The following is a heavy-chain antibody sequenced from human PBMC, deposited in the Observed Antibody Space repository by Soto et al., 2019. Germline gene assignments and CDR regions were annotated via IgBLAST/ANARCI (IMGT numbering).Heavy chain of an antibody. Sequence: PSETLSLTCTVSGGSISSGGYYWSWIRQHPGKGLEWIGYIYYSGSTYYNPSLKSRVTISVDTSKNQFSLKLNSVTAADTAVYYCARLTTRNLYYFDYWGQGTLVTVSS. J-gene: IGHJ4*02. CDR1: GGSISSGGYY. CDR2: IYYSGST. CDR3: ARLTTRNLYYFDY. V-gene: IGHV4-31*03. D-gene: IGHD4-17*01.